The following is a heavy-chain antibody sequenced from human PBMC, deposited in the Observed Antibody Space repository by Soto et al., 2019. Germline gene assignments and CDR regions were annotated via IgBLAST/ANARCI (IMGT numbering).Heavy chain of an antibody. CDR1: GYTLTSYY. Sequence: ASVKVSCKASGYTLTSYYMHWVRQAPGQGLEWMGIINPSGGSTSYAQKFQGRVTMTRDTSTSTVYMELSSPRSEDTAVYYCASDYDFWSGYWEDYYYYYGMDVWGQGTTVTVSS. D-gene: IGHD3-3*01. CDR2: INPSGGST. J-gene: IGHJ6*02. CDR3: ASDYDFWSGYWEDYYYYYGMDV. V-gene: IGHV1-46*01.